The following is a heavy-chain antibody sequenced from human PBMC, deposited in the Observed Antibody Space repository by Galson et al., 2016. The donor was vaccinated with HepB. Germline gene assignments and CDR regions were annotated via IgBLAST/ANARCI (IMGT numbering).Heavy chain of an antibody. CDR2: ISSSGSYI. CDR3: ARVRSGYSGYANPYYYGMDV. CDR1: GFTFSDYY. D-gene: IGHD5-12*01. Sequence: SLRLSCAASGFTFSDYYMNWIRQAPGKGLEWVSYISSSGSYIYYADSVKGRFTISRDTSNNTLYLQMNSLRAEDTAVYYCARVRSGYSGYANPYYYGMDVWGQGTTVTVSS. V-gene: IGHV3-11*04. J-gene: IGHJ6*02.